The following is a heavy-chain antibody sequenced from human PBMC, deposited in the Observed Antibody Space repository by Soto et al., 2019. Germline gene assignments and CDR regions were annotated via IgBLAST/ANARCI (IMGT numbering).Heavy chain of an antibody. V-gene: IGHV3-23*01. CDR1: GFTFSSYA. Sequence: GSLRLSCAASGFTFSSYAMSWVRQAPGKGLEWVSAISGSGGSTYYADSVKGRFTISRDNSKNTLYLQMNSLRAEDTAVYYCAKDGSGLIGYGDYYYYYYMDVWGKGTTVTVSS. J-gene: IGHJ6*03. D-gene: IGHD4-17*01. CDR3: AKDGSGLIGYGDYYYYYYMDV. CDR2: ISGSGGST.